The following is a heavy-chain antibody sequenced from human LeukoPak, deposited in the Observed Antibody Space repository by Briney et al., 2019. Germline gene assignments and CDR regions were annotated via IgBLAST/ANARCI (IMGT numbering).Heavy chain of an antibody. D-gene: IGHD1-26*01. CDR2: IRGTGGNT. CDR3: AKTSGSYYYFDS. CDR1: GFTFSTYA. J-gene: IGHJ4*02. Sequence: GGSLRLSCAASGFTFSTYAMSWVRQAPGKGLEWVSGIRGTGGNTYYADSVKGHFTISRDNSKNTLYLQTNSLRAEDTAVYYCAKTSGSYYYFDSWGQGTLVTVSS. V-gene: IGHV3-23*01.